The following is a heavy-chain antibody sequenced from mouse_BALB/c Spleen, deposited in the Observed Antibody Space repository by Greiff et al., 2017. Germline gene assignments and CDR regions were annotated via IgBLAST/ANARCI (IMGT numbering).Heavy chain of an antibody. D-gene: IGHD3-3*01. CDR1: GYSITSDYA. V-gene: IGHV3-2*02. J-gene: IGHJ4*01. CDR3: ARGLGYAMDY. CDR2: ISYSGST. Sequence: DVKLVESGPGLVKPSQSLSLTCTVTGYSITSDYAWNWIRQFPGNKLEWMGYISYSGSTSYNPSLKSRISITRDTSKNQFFLQLNSVTTEDTATYYCARGLGYAMDYWGQGTSVTVSS.